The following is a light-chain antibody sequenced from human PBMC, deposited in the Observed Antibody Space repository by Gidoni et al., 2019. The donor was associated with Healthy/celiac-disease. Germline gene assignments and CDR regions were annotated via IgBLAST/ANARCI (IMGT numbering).Light chain of an antibody. J-gene: IGKJ4*01. CDR3: MPALQTPHT. CDR2: LGS. Sequence: DSVMTQSALSLPVTPGEPASISCRSSQSLLHSNGYNYLDWYLQKPGQSPQLLIYLGSNRASGVPDRFSGSGSGTDFTLKISRVEAEDVGVYYCMPALQTPHTFGGGTKVEIK. CDR1: QSLLHSNGYNY. V-gene: IGKV2-28*01.